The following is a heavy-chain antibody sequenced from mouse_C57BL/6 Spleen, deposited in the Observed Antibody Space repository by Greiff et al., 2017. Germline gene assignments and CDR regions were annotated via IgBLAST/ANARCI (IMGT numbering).Heavy chain of an antibody. Sequence: QVQLQQPGTELVKPGASVKLSCKASGYTFTSYWMHWVKQRPGQGLEWIGNINPSNGGTNYNEKFKSKATLTVDKSSSTAYMQLSSLTSEDSAVXYCARSVIYYYGSSEDFDYWGQGTTLTVSS. CDR2: INPSNGGT. D-gene: IGHD1-1*01. CDR1: GYTFTSYW. J-gene: IGHJ2*01. V-gene: IGHV1-53*01. CDR3: ARSVIYYYGSSEDFDY.